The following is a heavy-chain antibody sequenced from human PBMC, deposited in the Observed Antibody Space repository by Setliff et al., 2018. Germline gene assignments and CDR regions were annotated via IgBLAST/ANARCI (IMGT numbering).Heavy chain of an antibody. CDR2: VGVSGASS. J-gene: IGHJ6*03. V-gene: IGHV3-23*01. CDR1: GFTFSSYA. Sequence: GESLKISCAASGFTFSSYAMSWVRQAPGKGLEWVSSVGVSGASSYYADSVKGRFTISRDNSKNTLYLQMNSLRAEDTAMYYCARNYYDSGDHLPFYYYYMDAWGEGTTVTVSS. D-gene: IGHD3-22*01. CDR3: ARNYYDSGDHLPFYYYYMDA.